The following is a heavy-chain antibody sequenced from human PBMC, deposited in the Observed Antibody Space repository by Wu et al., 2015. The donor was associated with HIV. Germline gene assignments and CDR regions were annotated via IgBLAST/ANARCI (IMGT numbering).Heavy chain of an antibody. CDR3: ARVWIQLWPHPWPPHMDV. D-gene: IGHD5-18*01. CDR1: GYTFSSYG. Sequence: QVQLVQSGAEVKKPGASVKVSCKASGYTFSSYGISWVRQAPGQGLEWMGWINPYNGNTDYAQKLQGRVTVTTDTSTSTAYMELRSLRSDDTAVYYCARVWIQLWPHPWPPHMDVWGKGTTVTVS. V-gene: IGHV1-18*01. CDR2: INPYNGNT. J-gene: IGHJ6*03.